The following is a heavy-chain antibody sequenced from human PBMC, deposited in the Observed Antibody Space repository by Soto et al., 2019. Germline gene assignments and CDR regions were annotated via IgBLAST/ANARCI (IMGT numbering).Heavy chain of an antibody. V-gene: IGHV4-34*01. J-gene: IGHJ6*02. Sequence: KPSETLSLTCAVYGGSFSGYYWSWIRQPPGKGLEWIGEINHSGSTNYNPSLKSRVTISVDTSKNQFSLKLSSVTAADTTVYYCARQKLYYDFWSGYPSHYYYGMDVWGQGTTVTV. D-gene: IGHD3-3*01. CDR1: GGSFSGYY. CDR2: INHSGST. CDR3: ARQKLYYDFWSGYPSHYYYGMDV.